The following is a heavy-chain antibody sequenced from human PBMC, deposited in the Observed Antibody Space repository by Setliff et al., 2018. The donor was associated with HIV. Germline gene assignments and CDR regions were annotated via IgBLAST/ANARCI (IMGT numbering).Heavy chain of an antibody. D-gene: IGHD3-10*01. Sequence: ASVKVSCKPSGHTFSNSDIHWVRRATGQGLEWTGWMNPNSGVTGYALKFHDRVTMTRDTSISTAYLELRTLTSEDTAVYYCASGKGVGGVVITDGLDVWGKGTTVTVSS. CDR3: ASGKGVGGVVITDGLDV. CDR2: MNPNSGVT. V-gene: IGHV1-8*02. J-gene: IGHJ6*04. CDR1: GHTFSNSD.